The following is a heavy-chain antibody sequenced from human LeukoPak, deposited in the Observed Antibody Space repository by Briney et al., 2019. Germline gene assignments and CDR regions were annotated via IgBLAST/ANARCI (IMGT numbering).Heavy chain of an antibody. V-gene: IGHV4-34*01. CDR1: GGSLSGYY. D-gene: IGHD2-2*01. CDR2: INDSGST. J-gene: IGHJ3*02. CDR3: ARALVVPAAYDAFDI. Sequence: LETLSLTCDVYGGSLSGYYWIWIRQSPGTGLEWIGEINDSGSTNYNPSLKSRVTISLDTSKSQLSLKVTSVTAADTAVYYCARALVVPAAYDAFDIWGQGTMVTVSS.